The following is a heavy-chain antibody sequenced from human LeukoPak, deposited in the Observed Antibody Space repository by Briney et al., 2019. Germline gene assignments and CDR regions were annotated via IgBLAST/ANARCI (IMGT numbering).Heavy chain of an antibody. Sequence: ASVKVSCKASGYTFTGYYMHWVRQAPGQGLEWMGRINPNSGGTNYAQKFQGRVTMTRDTSISTAYMELSRLRSDDTAVYYCARPPPYYYDSSGYYFDVPYFDYWGQGTLVTVSS. V-gene: IGHV1-2*06. CDR2: INPNSGGT. CDR3: ARPPPYYYDSSGYYFDVPYFDY. CDR1: GYTFTGYY. J-gene: IGHJ4*02. D-gene: IGHD3-22*01.